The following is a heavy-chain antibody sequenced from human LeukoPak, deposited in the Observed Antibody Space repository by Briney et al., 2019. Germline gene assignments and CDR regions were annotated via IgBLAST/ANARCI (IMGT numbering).Heavy chain of an antibody. D-gene: IGHD1-26*01. J-gene: IGHJ4*02. CDR1: GYTFTDYY. V-gene: IGHV5-51*01. CDR2: IYPGDSES. Sequence: QVSCKVSGYTFTDYYMHWVRQAPGQGLEWMGIIYPGDSESRYSPSFQGQVTISADKSISTAYLQWSSLKASDTAMYYCARRRDLYSGSYYPFDYWGQGTLVTVSS. CDR3: ARRRDLYSGSYYPFDY.